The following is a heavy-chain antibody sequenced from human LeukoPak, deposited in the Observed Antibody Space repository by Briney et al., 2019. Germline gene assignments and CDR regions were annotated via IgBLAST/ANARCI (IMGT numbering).Heavy chain of an antibody. CDR2: IHHSGST. D-gene: IGHD2-21*01. CDR1: GGSISSGNYY. CDR3: ARDYHCGGGDCSWVDY. V-gene: IGHV4-30-2*01. Sequence: PPETLSLTCTVSGGSISSGNYYWSWIRQPPGKGLEWIGYIHHSGSTYYNPSLNSRVTVSVDRSKNQFSLKMTSVTAADTAVYYCARDYHCGGGDCSWVDYWGQGTLVTVSS. J-gene: IGHJ4*02.